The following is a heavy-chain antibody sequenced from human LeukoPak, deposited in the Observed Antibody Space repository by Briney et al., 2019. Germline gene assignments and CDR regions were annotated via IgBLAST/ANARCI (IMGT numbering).Heavy chain of an antibody. D-gene: IGHD3-3*01. CDR2: VNPNRCKT. CDR3: ARGSKILPFDP. CDR1: VYCFPRYD. J-gene: IGHJ5*02. Sequence: SVTVPYMPSVYCFPRYDMIWLGQATAHAREWMGWVNPNRCKTGYPQQFQGRVTMTRNTSISTAQMELSSLRSDDAAVYYCARGSKILPFDPWGQGTLVTVSS. V-gene: IGHV1-8*01.